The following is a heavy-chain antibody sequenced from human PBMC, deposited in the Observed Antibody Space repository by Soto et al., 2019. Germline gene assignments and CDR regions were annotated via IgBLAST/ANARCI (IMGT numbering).Heavy chain of an antibody. CDR2: GFSSEST. CDR3: ALIGCSYFGMDV. Sequence: PSETLSLTCTVPGGAISSDYCCWVRLRAGKGMEWIGRGFSSESTNYNASLTRRVTMSIYTSKTEVSLTLRSVTAADTGADYCALIGCSYFGMDVWGPGTTVTVSS. V-gene: IGHV4-4*07. CDR1: GGAISSDY. J-gene: IGHJ6*02. D-gene: IGHD3-10*02.